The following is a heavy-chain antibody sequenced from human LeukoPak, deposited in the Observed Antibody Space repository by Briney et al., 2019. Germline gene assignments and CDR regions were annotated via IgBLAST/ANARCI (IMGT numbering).Heavy chain of an antibody. V-gene: IGHV3-30*02. D-gene: IGHD3-10*01. CDR1: GFTFSSYG. CDR3: AKDFPPIYGGSDFQDH. CDR2: IRYDGSNK. Sequence: QPGGSLRLSCAASGFTFSSYGMHWVRQAPGKGLEWVAFIRYDGSNKYYADSVKGRFTISRDNSKNTLYLQMNSLRAEDTAVYYCAKDFPPIYGGSDFQDHWGQGTLVTVSS. J-gene: IGHJ4*02.